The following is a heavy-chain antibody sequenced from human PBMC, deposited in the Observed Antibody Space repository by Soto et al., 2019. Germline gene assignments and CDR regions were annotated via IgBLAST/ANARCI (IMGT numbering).Heavy chain of an antibody. V-gene: IGHV1-18*04. CDR3: AREERNYYYYCMDV. CDR1: GGTFSSYG. CDR2: ISAYNGNT. J-gene: IGHJ6*02. D-gene: IGHD6-25*01. Sequence: ASVKVSCKASGGTFSSYGISWVRHAPGQGLEWMGWISAYNGNTNYAQKLQGRVTMTTDTSTSTAYMELRSLRSDDTAVYYCAREERNYYYYCMDVWGQGTTVTVSS.